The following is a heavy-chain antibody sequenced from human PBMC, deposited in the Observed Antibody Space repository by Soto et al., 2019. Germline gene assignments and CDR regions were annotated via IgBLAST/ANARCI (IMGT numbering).Heavy chain of an antibody. Sequence: PGGSLRLXCAASGVSVSSSHMIWVRQAPGKGLEWVSVIYSGGTTYYAVSVKGRFTISRDKSKNTVYLQMNSLRAGDTAVYYCERSPPGGYHYYYGLDVWGQGTTVTVSS. CDR1: GVSVSSSH. V-gene: IGHV3-53*01. J-gene: IGHJ6*02. D-gene: IGHD3-22*01. CDR2: IYSGGTT. CDR3: ERSPPGGYHYYYGLDV.